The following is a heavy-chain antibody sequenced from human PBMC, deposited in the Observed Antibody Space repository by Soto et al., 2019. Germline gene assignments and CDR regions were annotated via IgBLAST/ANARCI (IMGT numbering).Heavy chain of an antibody. V-gene: IGHV3-53*01. CDR2: IYSTGTT. CDR1: GFTVGNNY. CDR3: AKDGRGSGSHYNSFGY. Sequence: EVQLVESGGGLIQPGGSLKLSCAASGFTVGNNYMSWVRQAPGKGLEWGSLIYSTGTTKYADSVKGRFTVSRDNAKTTLYLQMNSLRAEDTAVHYCAKDGRGSGSHYNSFGYWGQGTLVTVSS. D-gene: IGHD3-10*01. J-gene: IGHJ4*02.